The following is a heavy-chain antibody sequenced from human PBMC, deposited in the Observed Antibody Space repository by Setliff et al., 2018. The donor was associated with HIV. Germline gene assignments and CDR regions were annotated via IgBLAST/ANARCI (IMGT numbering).Heavy chain of an antibody. Sequence: AASVKVSCKASGYTFTGYYMHWVRQAPGQGLEWMGWINPNSGGTNYAQKFQGRVAMTRDTSISTAYMELSRLRSDDTAVYYCARVPYLEQLTYYYYYGMDVWGQGTTVTVS. D-gene: IGHD6-13*01. J-gene: IGHJ6*02. V-gene: IGHV1-2*02. CDR3: ARVPYLEQLTYYYYYGMDV. CDR1: GYTFTGYY. CDR2: INPNSGGT.